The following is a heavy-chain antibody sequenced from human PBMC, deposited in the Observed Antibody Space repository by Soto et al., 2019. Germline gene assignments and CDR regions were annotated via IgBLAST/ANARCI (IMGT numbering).Heavy chain of an antibody. CDR2: ISYTGIT. J-gene: IGHJ6*02. CDR3: ARPLLMTADYYYGTDV. Sequence: PSETLSLTFTVSGGSITTTHNYWGWIRQTPGKGLEWIGSISYTGITYYNPSLKSRVSISSDTSKDQFSLKLSSVTAADTAVYFCARPLLMTADYYYGTDVWGRGTSVTVYS. CDR1: GGSITTTHNY. D-gene: IGHD2-15*01. V-gene: IGHV4-39*01.